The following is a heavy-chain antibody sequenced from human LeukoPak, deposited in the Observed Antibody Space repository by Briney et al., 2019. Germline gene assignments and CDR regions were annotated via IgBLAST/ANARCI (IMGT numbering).Heavy chain of an antibody. CDR3: ARERDTAMVLPFDY. V-gene: IGHV1-69*16. J-gene: IGHJ4*02. CDR2: IIPILGIA. Sequence: SVKVSCKASGGTFSSYTISWVRQAPGQGLEWMGRIIPILGIANYAQKFQGRVTITTDESTSTAYMELSSLRSEDTAVYYCARERDTAMVLPFDYWGQGTLVTVSS. CDR1: GGTFSSYT. D-gene: IGHD5-18*01.